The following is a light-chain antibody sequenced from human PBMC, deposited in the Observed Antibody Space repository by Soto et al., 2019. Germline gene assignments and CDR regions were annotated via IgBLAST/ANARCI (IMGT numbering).Light chain of an antibody. V-gene: IGKV3-15*01. J-gene: IGKJ2*01. CDR2: GAS. Sequence: EIVVTQSPATLSVSPGERATLSCRASQSVSSNLAWYQQKPGQAPRLLFYGASTRATGIPARFSGSGSGTDFTLTISSLQSEDFAVYYCQQSNNWPYTFGQGTKLEIK. CDR1: QSVSSN. CDR3: QQSNNWPYT.